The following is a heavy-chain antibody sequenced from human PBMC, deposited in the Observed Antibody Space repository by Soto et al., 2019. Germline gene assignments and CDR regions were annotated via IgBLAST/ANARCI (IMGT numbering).Heavy chain of an antibody. CDR2: ISDDGSNK. CDR1: GFTFSSYA. V-gene: IGHV3-30-3*01. D-gene: IGHD6-19*01. J-gene: IGHJ4*02. Sequence: QVQLVESGGGVVQPGRSLRLSCAASGFTFSSYAMHWVRQAPGKGLEWVAVISDDGSNKYYADSVKGRFTISRDNSKNTLYLQMNSLRAEDTAVYYCARGYSSGWYYFDSWGQGTLVTVSS. CDR3: ARGYSSGWYYFDS.